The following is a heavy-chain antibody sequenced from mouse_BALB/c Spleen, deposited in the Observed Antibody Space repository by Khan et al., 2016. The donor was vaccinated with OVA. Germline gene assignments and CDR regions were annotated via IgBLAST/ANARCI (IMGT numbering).Heavy chain of an antibody. CDR1: GYTFTSYW. J-gene: IGHJ3*01. CDR3: ANHGSSSAWFAY. D-gene: IGHD1-1*01. CDR2: INPSTGYS. Sequence: QVQLQQSGAELAKPGASVKMSCKASGYTFTSYWMHWVKQRPGQGLEWIGYINPSTGYSEYNQKFKDKATLTADKSSSTAYMQLSSLTSDASAVYYCANHGSSSAWFAYWGQGTLVTVSA. V-gene: IGHV1-7*01.